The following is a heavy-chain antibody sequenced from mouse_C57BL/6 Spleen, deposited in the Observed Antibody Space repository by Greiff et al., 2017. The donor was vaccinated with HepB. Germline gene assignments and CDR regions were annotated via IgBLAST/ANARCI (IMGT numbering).Heavy chain of an antibody. Sequence: QVQLQQPGAELVMPGASVKLSCKASGYTFTSYWMHWVKQRPGQGLEWIGEIDPSDSYTNYNQKFKGKSTLTVDKSSSTAYMQLSSLTSEDSAVYYCASYYSNYVRYFDVWGTGTTVTVSS. J-gene: IGHJ1*03. CDR2: IDPSDSYT. CDR3: ASYYSNYVRYFDV. CDR1: GYTFTSYW. V-gene: IGHV1-69*01. D-gene: IGHD2-5*01.